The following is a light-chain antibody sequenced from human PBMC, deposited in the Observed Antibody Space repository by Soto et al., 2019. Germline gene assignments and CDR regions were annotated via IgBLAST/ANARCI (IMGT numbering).Light chain of an antibody. CDR2: WAS. V-gene: IGKV4-1*01. J-gene: IGKJ3*01. Sequence: DIVMTQSPDSLTVSLGERATINCKSSQSVFYSTNNKNYLAWYQQKPGQPPKLLIYWASTRESGVPDRFSSSGSGTDFTLTISSLQAEDVAVYYCQQYYSTPPLVGTGTKVDIK. CDR1: QSVFYSTNNKNY. CDR3: QQYYSTPPL.